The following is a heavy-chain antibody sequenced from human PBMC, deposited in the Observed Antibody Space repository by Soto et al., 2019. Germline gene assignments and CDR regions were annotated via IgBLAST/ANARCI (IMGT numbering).Heavy chain of an antibody. CDR2: IYSDART. J-gene: IGHJ4*02. CDR3: ARCSGWYGQCYFDS. Sequence: DVQLVETGGGLIQPGGSLRLSCTASGFIVSSSYMSWVRQAPGKGLEWVSVIYSDARTYYADSVKGRFTISRDNSKNTLYLQMHRLSAEDTAVYYCARCSGWYGQCYFDSWGQGTLVSVSS. V-gene: IGHV3-53*02. D-gene: IGHD6-13*01. CDR1: GFIVSSSY.